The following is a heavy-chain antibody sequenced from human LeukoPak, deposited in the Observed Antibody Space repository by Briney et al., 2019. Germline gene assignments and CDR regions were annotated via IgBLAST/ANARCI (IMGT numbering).Heavy chain of an antibody. V-gene: IGHV3-23*01. CDR3: AKVLSTTLHYWYGMDV. J-gene: IGHJ6*02. Sequence: LTGGSLRLSCAASGFTFSSYSMNWVRQAPGKGLEAFSSISAAGDRTYYVDSVKGRFTISRDNSKNTLFLQMNGLRAEDTAVYYCAKVLSTTLHYWYGMDVWGQGTTVTVSS. D-gene: IGHD1-14*01. CDR2: ISAAGDRT. CDR1: GFTFSSYS.